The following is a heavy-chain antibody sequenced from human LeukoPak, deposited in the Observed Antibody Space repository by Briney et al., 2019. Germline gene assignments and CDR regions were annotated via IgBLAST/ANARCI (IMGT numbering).Heavy chain of an antibody. J-gene: IGHJ3*02. CDR2: IYYSGST. CDR1: GGSISSYY. Sequence: SETLSLTCTVSGGSISSYYWSWIRQPPGKGLEWIGYIYYSGSTNYNPSLKSRVTISVDTSKNQFSLKLSSVTAADTAVYYCARDNEAYCGGDCAFDIWGQGTMVTVSS. D-gene: IGHD2-21*02. CDR3: ARDNEAYCGGDCAFDI. V-gene: IGHV4-59*01.